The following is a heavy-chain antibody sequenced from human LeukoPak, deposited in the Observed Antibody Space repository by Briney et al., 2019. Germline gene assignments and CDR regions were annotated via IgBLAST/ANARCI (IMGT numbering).Heavy chain of an antibody. V-gene: IGHV3-30*18. CDR3: AKPKGYCSSTSCSRYYFDY. D-gene: IGHD2-2*01. CDR2: ISYDGSNK. CDR1: GFTFSSYG. Sequence: GGSLRLSCAASGFTFSSYGMHWVRQAPGKGLEWVAFISYDGSNKYYADSVKGRFTISRDNSKNTLYLQMNSLRAEDTAVYYCAKPKGYCSSTSCSRYYFDYWGQGTLVTVSS. J-gene: IGHJ4*02.